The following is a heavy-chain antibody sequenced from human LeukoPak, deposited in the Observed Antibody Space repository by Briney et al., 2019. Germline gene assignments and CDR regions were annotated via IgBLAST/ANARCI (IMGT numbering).Heavy chain of an antibody. CDR1: GYTFTSYG. Sequence: ASVKVSCKASGYTFTSYGMSWVRQAPGQGLEWMGWISAYNGNTNYAQKLQGRVTMTTDTSTSTAYMELRSLRSDDTAVYYCARERGTYYYDSSGYYSGPGYYYGMDVWGQGTTVTVSS. V-gene: IGHV1-18*01. D-gene: IGHD3-22*01. CDR3: ARERGTYYYDSSGYYSGPGYYYGMDV. J-gene: IGHJ6*02. CDR2: ISAYNGNT.